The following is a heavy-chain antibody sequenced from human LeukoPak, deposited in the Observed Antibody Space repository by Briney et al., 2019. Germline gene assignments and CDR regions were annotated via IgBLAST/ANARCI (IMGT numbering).Heavy chain of an antibody. Sequence: GASVKVSCKASGGTFRSNAISWVRQAPGQGLEWMGGITPIFGTANYAQKFQGRVTITAVESMSTAYMELSSLRSEDTAVYYCAALESRRGPTVTDYWGQGTLVTVSS. CDR2: ITPIFGTA. J-gene: IGHJ4*02. CDR1: GGTFRSNA. CDR3: AALESRRGPTVTDY. D-gene: IGHD4-17*01. V-gene: IGHV1-69*01.